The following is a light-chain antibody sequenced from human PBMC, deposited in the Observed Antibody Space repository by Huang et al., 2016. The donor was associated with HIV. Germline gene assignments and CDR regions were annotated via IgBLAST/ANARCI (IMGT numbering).Light chain of an antibody. V-gene: IGKV3-15*01. CDR1: ESILRN. CDR3: QQYNKWPPYT. Sequence: VMTQSPATLSVSPGERATLSCRARESILRNLAWYQQRPGQPPRLIIYGASVGLPCIPDRFRGSGSGTEFSLTISSLQSEDFAVYYCQQYNKWPPYTYGQGTKLEIK. CDR2: GAS. J-gene: IGKJ2*01.